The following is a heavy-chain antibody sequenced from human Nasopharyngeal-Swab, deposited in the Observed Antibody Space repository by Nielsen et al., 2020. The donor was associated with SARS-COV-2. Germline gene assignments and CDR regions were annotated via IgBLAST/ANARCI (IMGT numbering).Heavy chain of an antibody. CDR2: IYYSGST. CDR3: ARGQLWFDF. D-gene: IGHD1-1*01. Sequence: SETLSLICTVSGGSISSYYWSWIRQPPGKGLEWIGYIYYSGSTNYNPSLKSRVTISVDTSKNQFSLKLSSVTAADTAVYYCARGQLWFDFWGQGTLVTVSS. CDR1: GGSISSYY. J-gene: IGHJ5*01. V-gene: IGHV4-59*08.